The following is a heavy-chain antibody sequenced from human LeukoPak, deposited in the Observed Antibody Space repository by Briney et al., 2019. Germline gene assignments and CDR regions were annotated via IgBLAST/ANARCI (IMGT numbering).Heavy chain of an antibody. V-gene: IGHV4-59*08. Sequence: SETLSLTCTVSGGSISSYYWSWIRQPPGKGLEWIGYIYYSGSTNYNPSLKSRVTISVDTSKNQFSLKLSSVTAADTAVYYCARLRPYYDSSGSPDYWGQGTLVTVSS. CDR2: IYYSGST. J-gene: IGHJ4*02. CDR3: ARLRPYYDSSGSPDY. CDR1: GGSISSYY. D-gene: IGHD3-22*01.